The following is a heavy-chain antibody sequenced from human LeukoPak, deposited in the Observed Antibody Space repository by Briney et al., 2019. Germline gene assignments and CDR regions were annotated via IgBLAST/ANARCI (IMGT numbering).Heavy chain of an antibody. Sequence: TPGGSLRLSCAASGFTFSNAWMSWVSQAPGKGLEWVGRIKSKTDGRTTDYAAPVKGRFVISRDDSKNTLYLQMDSLKTEDTAVYYCTTPLMYYDGSGTYYNHRLDYWGQGTLVTVSS. CDR3: TTPLMYYDGSGTYYNHRLDY. D-gene: IGHD3-10*01. CDR1: GFTFSNAW. J-gene: IGHJ4*02. CDR2: IKSKTDGRTT. V-gene: IGHV3-15*01.